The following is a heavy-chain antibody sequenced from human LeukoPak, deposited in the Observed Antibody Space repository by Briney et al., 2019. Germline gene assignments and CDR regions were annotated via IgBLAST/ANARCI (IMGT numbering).Heavy chain of an antibody. CDR1: GGSISSGGYY. CDR3: AREGWFGELWYFDY. J-gene: IGHJ4*02. Sequence: SETLSLTCTVSGGSISSGGYYWSWIRQPPGKGLEWIGYIYHSGSTYYNPSLKSRVTISVDRSKNQFSLKLSSVTAADTAVYYCAREGWFGELWYFDYWGQGTLVTVSS. D-gene: IGHD3-10*01. CDR2: IYHSGST. V-gene: IGHV4-30-2*01.